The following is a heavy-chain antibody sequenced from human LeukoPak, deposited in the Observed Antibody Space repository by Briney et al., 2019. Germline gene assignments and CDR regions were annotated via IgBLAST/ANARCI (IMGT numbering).Heavy chain of an antibody. V-gene: IGHV3-23*01. D-gene: IGHD3-22*01. CDR2: ISNDGGGI. Sequence: PGGSLRLSCAASGFIFNNYGLNWVRQAPGKGLEWVSAISNDGGGIQYADFVVGRLTTSRANSKNALFLQMSSLRAEDTALYYCAKDSRGYFADRWGQGTLVTVSA. J-gene: IGHJ5*02. CDR1: GFIFNNYG. CDR3: AKDSRGYFADR.